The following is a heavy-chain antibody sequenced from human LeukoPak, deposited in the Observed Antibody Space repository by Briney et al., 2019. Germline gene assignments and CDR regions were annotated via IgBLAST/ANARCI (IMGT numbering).Heavy chain of an antibody. Sequence: GGSLRLSCAASGFTFDDYAMHWVRQAPGKGLEWVSGINWNGGSTGYADSVKGRFTISRDNAKNSLYLQMNSLRAEDTALYYCAREDFIKGELATFDYWGQGTLVTVSS. D-gene: IGHD1-26*01. CDR1: GFTFDDYA. CDR2: INWNGGST. V-gene: IGHV3-20*04. CDR3: AREDFIKGELATFDY. J-gene: IGHJ4*02.